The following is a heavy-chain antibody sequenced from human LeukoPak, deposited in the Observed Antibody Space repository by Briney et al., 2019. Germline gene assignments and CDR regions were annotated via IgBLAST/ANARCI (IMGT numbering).Heavy chain of an antibody. Sequence: GGSLRLSCAASGFTFDDYAMPWVRQAPGKGLEWVSGISWNSGSIGYADSVKGRFTISRDNSKNTLYLQMNSLRAEDTAVYYCAKVGYDSSGYPSDYWGQGTLVTVSS. D-gene: IGHD3-22*01. J-gene: IGHJ4*02. V-gene: IGHV3-9*01. CDR1: GFTFDDYA. CDR3: AKVGYDSSGYPSDY. CDR2: ISWNSGSI.